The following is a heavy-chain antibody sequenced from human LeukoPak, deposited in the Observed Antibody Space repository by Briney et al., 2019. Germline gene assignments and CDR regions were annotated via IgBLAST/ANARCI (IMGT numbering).Heavy chain of an antibody. V-gene: IGHV4-59*01. CDR1: GGSISSYY. D-gene: IGHD2-15*01. CDR2: IYYSGST. J-gene: IGHJ3*02. Sequence: SETLSLTCTVSGGSISSYYWSWIRQRPGKGLEWIGYIYYSGSTNYNPSLKSRVTISVDTSKNQFSLKLSSVTAADTAVYYCAMSRYCSGGSCYLDAFDIWGQGTMVTVSS. CDR3: AMSRYCSGGSCYLDAFDI.